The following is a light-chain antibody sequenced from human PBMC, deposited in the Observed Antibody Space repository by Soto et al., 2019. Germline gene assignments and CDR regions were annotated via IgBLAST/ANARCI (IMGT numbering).Light chain of an antibody. Sequence: EIELTQSPGTLSLSPGERATLSCRASQSVSSSYLAWYQQKPGQAPRLLIYGASSRATGIPDRFSGSGSGTDFTLTISRLEPEDFAVYYCQQYGSSPPTFGQGTKVDI. V-gene: IGKV3-20*01. J-gene: IGKJ1*01. CDR1: QSVSSSY. CDR3: QQYGSSPPT. CDR2: GAS.